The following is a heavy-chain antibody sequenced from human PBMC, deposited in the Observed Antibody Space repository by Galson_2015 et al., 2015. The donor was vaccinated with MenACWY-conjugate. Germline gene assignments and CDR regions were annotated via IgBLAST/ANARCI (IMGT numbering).Heavy chain of an antibody. CDR1: GFSFSTYW. V-gene: IGHV3-74*01. CDR3: ARLGGNYRTTSHFDY. Sequence: SLRLSCAASGFSFSTYWMHWVRQAPGKGLVWVSRINSDGRSTSYADSVKGRFTISGDNAKNTLYLQMNSLRAEDTAVYYCARLGGNYRTTSHFDYWGQGTLVTVSS. J-gene: IGHJ4*02. D-gene: IGHD1-26*01. CDR2: INSDGRST.